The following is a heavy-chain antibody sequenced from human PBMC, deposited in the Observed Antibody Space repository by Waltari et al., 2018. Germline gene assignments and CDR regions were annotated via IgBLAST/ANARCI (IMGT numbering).Heavy chain of an antibody. J-gene: IGHJ3*02. Sequence: QVQLQESGPGLVKPSETLSLTCPVSGGSISRYYWSWIRQPPGKGLEWIGYINYSGSTNYNPSLKSRVTISVDTSKNQFSLKVSSVTAADTAVYYCARGLARGSSPLDAFDIWGQGTMVTVSS. CDR3: ARGLARGSSPLDAFDI. CDR2: INYSGST. CDR1: GGSISRYY. D-gene: IGHD1-26*01. V-gene: IGHV4-59*01.